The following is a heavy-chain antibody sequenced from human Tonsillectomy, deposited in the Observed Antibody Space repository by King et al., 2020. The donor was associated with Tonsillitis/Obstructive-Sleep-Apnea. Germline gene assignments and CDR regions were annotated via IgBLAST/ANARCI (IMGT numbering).Heavy chain of an antibody. J-gene: IGHJ4*02. Sequence: VQLVESGGGLVQPGGSLRLSCAASGFTFSSYWMSWVRQAPGKGLEWVANIKQDGSEKYYVDYVKGRFTISRDNAQNSLYLQMNSLRAEDTAVYYCARDAEYYDFWSGYYSRWYYWGQGTLVPVSS. D-gene: IGHD3-3*01. CDR2: IKQDGSEK. V-gene: IGHV3-7*03. CDR1: GFTFSSYW. CDR3: ARDAEYYDFWSGYYSRWYY.